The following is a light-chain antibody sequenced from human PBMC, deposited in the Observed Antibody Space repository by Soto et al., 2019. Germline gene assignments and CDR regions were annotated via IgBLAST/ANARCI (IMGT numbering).Light chain of an antibody. J-gene: IGLJ1*01. Sequence: QPVLTQPRSVSGSPGQSVTISCTGTSSDVGGYNFVSWYQQHPGKAPKLMIYDVSQRPSGVPDRFSGSKSGNTASLTLSGLRADDEADYYCCSYAGSYNYVFGTGTKVTVL. CDR3: CSYAGSYNYV. V-gene: IGLV2-11*01. CDR1: SSDVGGYNF. CDR2: DVS.